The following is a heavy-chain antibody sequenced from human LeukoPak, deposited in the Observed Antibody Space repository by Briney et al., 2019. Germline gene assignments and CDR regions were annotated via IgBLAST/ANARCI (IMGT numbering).Heavy chain of an antibody. Sequence: PSETLSLTCTVSGASISGYYWSWIRQPPGKGLEWIGFVYYSGSTNYSPSPKSRATISIDTSKNQFSLRLSSVTAADPAVYYCARHGGVSGTYFPPHHYGMDVWGQGTTVTVSS. V-gene: IGHV4-59*08. J-gene: IGHJ6*02. D-gene: IGHD3-16*01. CDR1: GASISGYY. CDR2: VYYSGST. CDR3: ARHGGVSGTYFPPHHYGMDV.